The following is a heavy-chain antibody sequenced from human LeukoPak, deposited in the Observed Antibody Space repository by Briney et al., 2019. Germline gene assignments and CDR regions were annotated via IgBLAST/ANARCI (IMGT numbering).Heavy chain of an antibody. Sequence: GGSLRLSCAASGFTFSSYEMNWVRQAPGKGLECVSYISSSGSTIYYADSVKGRFTISRDNSKNTLYLQMNSLRAEDTAVYYCAKDRLSGSYYDGAFDIWGQGTMVTVSS. D-gene: IGHD1-26*01. CDR1: GFTFSSYE. V-gene: IGHV3-48*03. J-gene: IGHJ3*02. CDR2: ISSSGSTI. CDR3: AKDRLSGSYYDGAFDI.